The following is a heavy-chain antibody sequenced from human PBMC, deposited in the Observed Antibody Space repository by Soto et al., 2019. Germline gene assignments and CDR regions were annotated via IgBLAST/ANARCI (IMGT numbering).Heavy chain of an antibody. CDR2: VSGSGTAT. CDR3: ADPGSGWS. CDR1: GFPFSSYD. D-gene: IGHD6-19*01. J-gene: IGHJ5*02. V-gene: IGHV3-23*01. Sequence: PGGSLRLSCAASGFPFSSYDMSWVRQAPGKGLEWVSAVSGSGTATYYADSVRGRFTISRDNSKNTLYLRMNSLRAEDTAVYYCADPGSGWSWGQGTLVTVS.